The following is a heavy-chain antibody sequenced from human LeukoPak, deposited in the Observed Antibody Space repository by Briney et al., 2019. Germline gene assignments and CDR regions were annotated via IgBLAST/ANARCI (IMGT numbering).Heavy chain of an antibody. J-gene: IGHJ4*02. CDR3: ASLSSSSSFDY. V-gene: IGHV1-18*01. CDR2: ISAYNGNT. CDR1: GYTLTSYG. Sequence: ASVKVSCKASGYTLTSYGISWVRQAPGQGLEWMGWISAYNGNTNYALKLQGRVTMTTDTSTSTAYMELSSLRSEDTAMYYCASLSSSSSFDYWGQGTLVTVSS. D-gene: IGHD6-6*01.